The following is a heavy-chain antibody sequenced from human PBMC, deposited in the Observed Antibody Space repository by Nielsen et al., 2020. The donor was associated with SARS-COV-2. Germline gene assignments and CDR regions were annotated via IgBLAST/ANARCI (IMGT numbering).Heavy chain of an antibody. CDR1: GFSLRTSGMR. Sequence: SGPTLVNPTQTLTLTCTFSGFSLRTSGMRVSWIRQPPAKALEWLARIDWDGDKFYSSSLRTRLTISKDTSKNQVVLTMTNMDPVDTATYYCARMPGYSSGNFGYFDYWGQGTLVTVSS. CDR2: IDWDGDK. J-gene: IGHJ4*02. D-gene: IGHD6-19*01. V-gene: IGHV2-70*04. CDR3: ARMPGYSSGNFGYFDY.